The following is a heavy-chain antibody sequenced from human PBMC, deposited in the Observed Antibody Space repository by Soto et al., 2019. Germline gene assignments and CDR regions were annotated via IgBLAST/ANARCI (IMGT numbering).Heavy chain of an antibody. CDR3: AVGDHRDNIGVWWCAP. V-gene: IGHV1-69*12. J-gene: IGHJ5*02. CDR1: GGTFSSYD. D-gene: IGHD4-17*01. CDR2: IHPIFGTA. Sequence: QVQLVQSGAEVKKPGSSVKVSCKASGGTFSSYDISWVRQAPGQGLEWMGGIHPIFGTANYAQKFQGSVTIAAADSTRTAYMELSSLRSEVTAGAYWAVGDHRDNIGVWWCAPWGQGTLVSVSS.